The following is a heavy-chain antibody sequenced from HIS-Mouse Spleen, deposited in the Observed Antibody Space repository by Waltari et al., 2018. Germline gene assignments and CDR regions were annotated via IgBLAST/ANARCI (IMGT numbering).Heavy chain of an antibody. D-gene: IGHD5-12*01. CDR2: INPTSGGT. Sequence: QVQLVQSGAEVKKPGASVKVSCKASGYTFTGYYMHWVRQAPGQGLEWMGWINPTSGGTNHAQKLQGRVTMTSDTSISTAYMERRRLRSDDTAVYYCAREPLRDGYNSYYYYGMDVWGQGTTVTVSS. V-gene: IGHV1-2*02. CDR3: AREPLRDGYNSYYYYGMDV. J-gene: IGHJ6*02. CDR1: GYTFTGYY.